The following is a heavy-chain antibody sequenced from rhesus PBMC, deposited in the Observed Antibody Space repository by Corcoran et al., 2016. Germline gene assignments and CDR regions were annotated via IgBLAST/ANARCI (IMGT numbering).Heavy chain of an antibody. CDR1: GYTFTDYN. CDR3: ARKGFDY. J-gene: IGHJ4*01. V-gene: IGHV1S2*01. Sequence: QVQLVQSGAEVKKPGSSVKVSCKASGYTFTDYNMHWVRQAPRQGLEWKGWINPYNGNTNYAQKFQGRVTMPRDTSTSTAYMELSSLRSEDTAVYYCARKGFDYWGQGVLVTVSS. CDR2: INPYNGNT.